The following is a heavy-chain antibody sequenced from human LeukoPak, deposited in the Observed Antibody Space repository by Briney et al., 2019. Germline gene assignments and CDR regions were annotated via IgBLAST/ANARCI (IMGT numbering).Heavy chain of an antibody. Sequence: GGSLRLSCVASGFPFSSYSFHWVRQAPGKGLERVALLSYDGSIKHYADSVKGRFTLSRDNSKGSVYLQMDSLKADDTAVYYCARGVSTWYRIDYWGQGTLVTVSS. V-gene: IGHV3-30*01. J-gene: IGHJ4*02. D-gene: IGHD6-13*01. CDR1: GFPFSSYS. CDR2: LSYDGSIK. CDR3: ARGVSTWYRIDY.